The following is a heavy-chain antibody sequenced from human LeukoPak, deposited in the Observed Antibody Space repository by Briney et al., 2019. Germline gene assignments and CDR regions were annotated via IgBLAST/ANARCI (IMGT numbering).Heavy chain of an antibody. V-gene: IGHV1-2*02. CDR1: GYTFTGYY. CDR2: INPNSGGT. Sequence: ASVKVSCKASGYTFTGYYIHWVRQAPGQGLEWMGWINPNSGGTNYAQTFQGRVTMTRDTSITTAYMELSSLRSDDTAVYYCARLRDSSSYYFDYWGQGTQVTVSS. J-gene: IGHJ4*02. CDR3: ARLRDSSSYYFDY.